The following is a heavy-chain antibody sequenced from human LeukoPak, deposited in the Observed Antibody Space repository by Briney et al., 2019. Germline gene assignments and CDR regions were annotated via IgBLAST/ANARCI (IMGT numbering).Heavy chain of an antibody. CDR3: ARAHNSGTYPPGY. Sequence: ASVKVSCKASGYTLTNYYMNWVRQAPGQGLEWMGIINPSGGRTTFAQRFQGRVTMTRDTSTNTVYMELSSLRSDDTAVYYCARAHNSGTYPPGYWGQGTLVTVSS. V-gene: IGHV1-46*01. CDR2: INPSGGRT. J-gene: IGHJ4*02. D-gene: IGHD3-10*01. CDR1: GYTLTNYY.